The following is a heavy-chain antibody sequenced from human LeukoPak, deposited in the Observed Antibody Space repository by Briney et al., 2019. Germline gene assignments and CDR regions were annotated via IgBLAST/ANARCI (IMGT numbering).Heavy chain of an antibody. V-gene: IGHV3-30-3*01. CDR1: GFTFSSYA. Sequence: GGSLRLSCAASGFTFSSYAMHWVRQAPGKGLEWVAVISYDGSNKYYADSVKGRFTISRDNSKNTLYPQMNSLRAEDTAVYYCTRDKRTFGVVIIGPQGWFDPWGQGTLVTVSS. CDR3: TRDKRTFGVVIIGPQGWFDP. J-gene: IGHJ5*02. CDR2: ISYDGSNK. D-gene: IGHD3-3*01.